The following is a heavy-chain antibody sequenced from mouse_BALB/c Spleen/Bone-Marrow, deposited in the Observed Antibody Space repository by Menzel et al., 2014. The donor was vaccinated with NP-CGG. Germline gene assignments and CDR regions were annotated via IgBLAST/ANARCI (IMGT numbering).Heavy chain of an antibody. J-gene: IGHJ3*01. Sequence: EVQLMESGGGLVQPGGSLKLSCAASGFDFGRYWMSWVRQAPGKGLEWIGEINPDSSTINYTPSLKDKFIISRDNAKNTLYLQMSKVRSEDTALYYCARLSYYGRFAYWGQGTLVTVSA. CDR2: INPDSSTI. CDR3: ARLSYYGRFAY. CDR1: GFDFGRYW. D-gene: IGHD1-1*01. V-gene: IGHV4-1*02.